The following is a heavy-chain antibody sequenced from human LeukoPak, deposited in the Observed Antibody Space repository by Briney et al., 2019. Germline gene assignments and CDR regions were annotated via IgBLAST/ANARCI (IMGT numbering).Heavy chain of an antibody. CDR1: GYTFTGYY. Sequence: APVKVSCKASGYTFTGYYMHWVRQAPGQGLEWMGWINPNSGGTNYAQKFQGRVTMTRDTSISTAYMELSRLRSDDTAVYYCARDGRPMRWELQRDFDYWGQGTLVTVSS. CDR2: INPNSGGT. J-gene: IGHJ4*02. CDR3: ARDGRPMRWELQRDFDY. D-gene: IGHD2-15*01. V-gene: IGHV1-2*02.